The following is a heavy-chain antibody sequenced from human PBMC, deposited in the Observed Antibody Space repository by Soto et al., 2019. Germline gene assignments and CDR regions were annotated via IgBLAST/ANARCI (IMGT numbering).Heavy chain of an antibody. CDR3: AAGIGIKFGGVTREFDD. CDR1: GGTFTSQS. V-gene: IGHV1-69*19. D-gene: IGHD3-16*01. Sequence: QVQLVQSGPEVMKPGSSVKVSCTASGGTFTSQSFSWVRQAPGQGLEWMIRILPLFGTPNFAQRFQGRVTIIADESTNTAYMELSSLTSEDTAVYYCAAGIGIKFGGVTREFDDGGEGNLVTVSA. CDR2: ILPLFGTP. J-gene: IGHJ4*02.